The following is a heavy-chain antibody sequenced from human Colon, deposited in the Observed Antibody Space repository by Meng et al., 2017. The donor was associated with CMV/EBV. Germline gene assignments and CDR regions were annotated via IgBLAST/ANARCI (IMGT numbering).Heavy chain of an antibody. CDR3: ARDSQEFTITNWLDP. CDR1: GFTFSSFA. D-gene: IGHD3-10*01. V-gene: IGHV3-21*01. CDR2: ISSSSSYI. Sequence: GGSLRLSCAASGFTFSSFAMTWVRQAPGKGLEWVSSISSSSSYIYYADSVKGRFTISRDNAKNSLYLQMNSLRAEDTAVYYCARDSQEFTITNWLDPWGQGTLVTVSS. J-gene: IGHJ5*02.